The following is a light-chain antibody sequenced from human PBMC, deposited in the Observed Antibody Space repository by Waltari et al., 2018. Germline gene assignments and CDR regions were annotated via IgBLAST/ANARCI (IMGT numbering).Light chain of an antibody. V-gene: IGKV3-11*01. CDR2: DAS. J-gene: IGKJ1*01. CDR1: QSVSSY. CDR3: QQYSNWPPWT. Sequence: EIVLTQSPATLSLSPGERATLSCRASQSVSSYLAWYQQKPGQAPRLLIYDASNRATDIPARFSGSGSGTEFTLTISSLQSEDFAVYYCQQYSNWPPWTFSQGTKVEI.